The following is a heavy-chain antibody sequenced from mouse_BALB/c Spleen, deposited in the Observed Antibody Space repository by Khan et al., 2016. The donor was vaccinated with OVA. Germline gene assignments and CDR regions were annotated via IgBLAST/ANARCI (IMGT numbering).Heavy chain of an antibody. CDR3: ARVYGGDFDY. V-gene: IGHV3-2*02. Sequence: EVQLQESGPGLVKPSQSLSLTCTVTGYSITTDYAWNWLRQFPGNKLEWMGFISYSGNTKANPFLKSRISITRDTYKNQFFLQLRSVTTEDTARYYCARVYGGDFDYWGQGTTLTVSS. CDR1: GYSITTDYA. CDR2: ISYSGNT. J-gene: IGHJ2*01. D-gene: IGHD1-1*01.